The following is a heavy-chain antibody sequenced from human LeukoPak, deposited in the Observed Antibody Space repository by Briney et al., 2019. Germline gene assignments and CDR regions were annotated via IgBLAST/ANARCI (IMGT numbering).Heavy chain of an antibody. CDR2: INSDGSST. CDR1: GFTFSSYW. D-gene: IGHD6-19*01. J-gene: IGHJ3*02. V-gene: IGHV3-74*01. Sequence: GGSLRLSCAASGFTFSSYWMHWVRQAPGKGLVGVSRINSDGSSTSYADSVKRRFTISRDNAKNTLYMQLNSLRAEDRAVYYCASLQGWLTRDAFDIWGQGTMVTVSS. CDR3: ASLQGWLTRDAFDI.